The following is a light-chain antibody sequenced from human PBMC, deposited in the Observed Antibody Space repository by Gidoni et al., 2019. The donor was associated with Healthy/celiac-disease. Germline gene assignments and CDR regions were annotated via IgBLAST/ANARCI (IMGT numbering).Light chain of an antibody. V-gene: IGKV3-15*01. CDR2: GAS. CDR3: QQYNNYPGT. J-gene: IGKJ1*01. CDR1: QSVSSN. Sequence: IVMTQSPATLSVSPGERATLSCRASQSVSSNLAWYQQKPGQAPRLLIYGASTRATGIPARFSGSGSGTEFTLTISSLQSEDFAVYYCQQYNNYPGTFGQGTKVEIK.